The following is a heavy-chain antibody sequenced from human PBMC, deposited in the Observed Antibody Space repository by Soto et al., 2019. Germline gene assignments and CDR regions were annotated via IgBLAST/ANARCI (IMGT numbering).Heavy chain of an antibody. V-gene: IGHV3-30*03. D-gene: IGHD4-17*01. Sequence: QVQLVESGGGVVQPGRSLRLSCAASGFTFSSYGMHWVRQAPGKGLEWVAVISYDGSNKYYADSVKGRFTISRDNSKNTLYLQMNSLRAEDTAVYYCASHYPTVTSTPFDYWGQGTLVTVSS. CDR3: ASHYPTVTSTPFDY. CDR2: ISYDGSNK. CDR1: GFTFSSYG. J-gene: IGHJ4*02.